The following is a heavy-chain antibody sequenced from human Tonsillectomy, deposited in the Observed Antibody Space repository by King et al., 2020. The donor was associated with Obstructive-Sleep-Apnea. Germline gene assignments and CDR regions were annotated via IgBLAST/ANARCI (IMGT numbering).Heavy chain of an antibody. D-gene: IGHD5-12*01. J-gene: IGHJ5*02. V-gene: IGHV6-1*01. Sequence: VQLQQSGPSLVKPSQTLSLTCAISGDSVSSNSAAWNWIRQSPSRGLEWLGRTYCRSKWYNYYAISVKSRITINPDTSKNHLPLQLTSVTPEDTAVYYCARQNIVAPGAWFDPWGQGTLATVSS. CDR1: GDSVSSNSAA. CDR2: TYCRSKWYN. CDR3: ARQNIVAPGAWFDP.